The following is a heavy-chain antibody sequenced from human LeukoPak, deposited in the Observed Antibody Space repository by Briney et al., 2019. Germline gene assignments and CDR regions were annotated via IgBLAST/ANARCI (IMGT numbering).Heavy chain of an antibody. J-gene: IGHJ5*02. D-gene: IGHD3-3*01. V-gene: IGHV3-53*01. CDR3: ARSPSPYYDFWSGYYSVNWFDP. Sequence: PGGSLRLSCAASGFTVSSNYMSWVRQAPGKGLEWVSVIYSGGSTYYADSVKGRLTISRDNSKNTLYLQMNSLRAEDTAVYYCARSPSPYYDFWSGYYSVNWFDPWGQGTLVTVSS. CDR2: IYSGGST. CDR1: GFTVSSNY.